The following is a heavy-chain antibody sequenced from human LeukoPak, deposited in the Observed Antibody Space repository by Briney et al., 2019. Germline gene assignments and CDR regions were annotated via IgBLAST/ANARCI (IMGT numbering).Heavy chain of an antibody. CDR3: TFVVVTAIVAFDI. J-gene: IGHJ3*02. D-gene: IGHD2-21*02. Sequence: ASVKVSCKASGYTFTSCAMHWVRQAPGQRLEWMGWINAGNGNTKYSQKFQGRVTITRDTSASTAYMELSSLRSEDTAVYYCTFVVVTAIVAFDIWGHGSMVTVSS. CDR1: GYTFTSCA. V-gene: IGHV1-3*01. CDR2: INAGNGNT.